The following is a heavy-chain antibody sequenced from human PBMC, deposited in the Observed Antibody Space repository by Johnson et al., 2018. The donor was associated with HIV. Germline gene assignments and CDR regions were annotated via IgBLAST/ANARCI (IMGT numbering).Heavy chain of an antibody. J-gene: IGHJ3*02. CDR3: ARESRYNFWSGYDAFDI. CDR2: INSDGTIT. V-gene: IGHV3-74*01. CDR1: GFTFISYW. D-gene: IGHD3-3*01. Sequence: EVHLVESGGGLVQPGGSLRLSCAASGFTFISYWMHWVRQAPGKWLVWVSRINSDGTITSYADSVKGRFTISRDNAKNTLYLQMNSLRAEDTAVYYCARESRYNFWSGYDAFDIWGQGTMVTVSS.